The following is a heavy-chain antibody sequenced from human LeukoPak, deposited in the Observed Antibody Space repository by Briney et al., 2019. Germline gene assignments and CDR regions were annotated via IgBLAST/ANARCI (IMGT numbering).Heavy chain of an antibody. J-gene: IGHJ4*02. CDR1: DGSISSTSSY. CDR3: ARVKVVMVQLWLQSGFDY. Sequence: PSETLSLTCTVSDGSISSTSSYWGWIRQPPGKGLEWIATIYYSGSTYYNASLKSRITIAVDTSKSQFSLKLSSVTAADTAVYYCARVKVVMVQLWLQSGFDYWGQGTLVTVSS. V-gene: IGHV4-39*01. CDR2: IYYSGST. D-gene: IGHD5-18*01.